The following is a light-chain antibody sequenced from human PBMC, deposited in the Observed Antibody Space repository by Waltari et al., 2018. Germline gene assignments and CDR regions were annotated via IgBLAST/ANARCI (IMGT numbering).Light chain of an antibody. J-gene: IGKJ4*01. CDR3: QQYNNWPLT. CDR1: QSVRIK. V-gene: IGKV3-15*01. Sequence: EIVMTQSPANLSVSPGESATLSCKASQSVRIKLAWYQQKPGQAPRLLISDASTRATVFPPRFSGSGSGTDFTLTISSLQSEDFAVYYCQQYNNWPLTFGGGTKVEIK. CDR2: DAS.